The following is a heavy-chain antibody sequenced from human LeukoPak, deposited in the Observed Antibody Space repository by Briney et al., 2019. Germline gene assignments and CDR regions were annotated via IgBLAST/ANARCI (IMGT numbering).Heavy chain of an antibody. J-gene: IGHJ4*02. V-gene: IGHV4-39*07. CDR3: ARATRPRGDFDY. Sequence: SETLSLTCTVSGGSISSGSYYWSWIRQPPGKGLEWIGEINHSGSTNYNPSLKSRVTISVDTSNNRFSLKLMSVTAADTAVYYCARATRPRGDFDYWGQGTLVTVSS. CDR2: INHSGST. CDR1: GGSISSGSYY. D-gene: IGHD6-6*01.